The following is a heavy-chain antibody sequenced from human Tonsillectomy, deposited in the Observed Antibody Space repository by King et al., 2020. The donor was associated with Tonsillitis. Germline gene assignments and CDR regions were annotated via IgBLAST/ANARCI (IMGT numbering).Heavy chain of an antibody. CDR2: ISVSGGST. J-gene: IGHJ3*02. Sequence: DVQLVESGGGLVQPGGSLRLSCAASGFTFSSYGMSWVRQAPGKGLEWVSAISVSGGSTYYADSVKGRFTISRDNSKNTLFLQMNSLRAEDTAIYSRARGCPSYSSSWSVGLENAFDIWGQGTMVTVSS. D-gene: IGHD6-13*01. V-gene: IGHV3-23*04. CDR3: ARGCPSYSSSWSVGLENAFDI. CDR1: GFTFSSYG.